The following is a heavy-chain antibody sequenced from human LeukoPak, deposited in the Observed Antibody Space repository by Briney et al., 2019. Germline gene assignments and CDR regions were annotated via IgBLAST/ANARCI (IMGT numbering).Heavy chain of an antibody. J-gene: IGHJ6*03. Sequence: ASVKVSCKASGYTFTSYGISWVRQAPGQGLEWMGWISAYNGNTNYAQKLQGRVTMTTDTSTSTAYMELRSLRSDDTAVYYCARDAGGRLLWFGEPLPPFGPTYYYYYMDVWGKGTTVTISS. CDR2: ISAYNGNT. D-gene: IGHD3-10*01. CDR3: ARDAGGRLLWFGEPLPPFGPTYYYYYMDV. V-gene: IGHV1-18*01. CDR1: GYTFTSYG.